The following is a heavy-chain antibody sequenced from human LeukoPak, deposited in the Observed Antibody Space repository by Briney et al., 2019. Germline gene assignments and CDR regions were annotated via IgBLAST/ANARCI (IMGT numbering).Heavy chain of an antibody. CDR2: IYYTGGT. J-gene: IGHJ4*02. V-gene: IGHV4-59*08. CDR3: AKYGGSGWVIDY. D-gene: IGHD6-19*01. Sequence: PSETLSLTCTVSGGSISNNYWTWIRQPPGKGLEYIGYIYYTGGTNYNPSLKRRVTISVDTSKNQLSLKLSSVTAADTAVYFCAKYGGSGWVIDYWGQGTLVTVSS. CDR1: GGSISNNY.